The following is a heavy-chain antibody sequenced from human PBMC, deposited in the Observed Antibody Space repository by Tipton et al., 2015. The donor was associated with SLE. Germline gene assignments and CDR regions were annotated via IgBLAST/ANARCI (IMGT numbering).Heavy chain of an antibody. D-gene: IGHD5/OR15-5a*01. Sequence: SLRLSCAASGFTFSSYSMHWVRQAPGKGLEWVAIISYDGGNKYYADSVMGRFTISRDNSKNSLYLQMNSLRAEDTALYYCIKECLNGGADVWGQGTTVTVSS. CDR3: IKECLNGGADV. CDR2: ISYDGGNK. V-gene: IGHV3-30*04. CDR1: GFTFSSYS. J-gene: IGHJ6*02.